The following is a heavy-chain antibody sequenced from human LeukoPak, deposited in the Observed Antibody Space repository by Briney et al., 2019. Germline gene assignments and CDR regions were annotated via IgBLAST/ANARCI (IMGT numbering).Heavy chain of an antibody. Sequence: GGSLRLSCAASGFTFSNYNMNWVRQAPGKAMEWVSSITSSVTYFFYADSVKGRFTISRDNAKNSLYLQMNSLRAEDTAVYYCAREGRKSRGVDIVRKKETGYYYYMDVWGKGTTVTVSS. D-gene: IGHD2-15*01. V-gene: IGHV3-21*01. CDR3: AREGRKSRGVDIVRKKETGYYYYMDV. CDR1: GFTFSNYN. CDR2: ITSSVTYF. J-gene: IGHJ6*03.